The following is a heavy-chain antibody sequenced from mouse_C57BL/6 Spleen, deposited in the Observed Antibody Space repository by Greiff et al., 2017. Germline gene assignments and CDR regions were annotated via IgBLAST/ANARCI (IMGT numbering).Heavy chain of an antibody. Sequence: QVQLQQSGAELVRPGASVTLSCKASGYTFTAYEMHWVQQTPVHGLEWIGAIDPETGGPAYNQKFKGQAILTADKSSSTAYMELRSLTSGDSAVYCCTRMVTTGYWGQGTTLTVAS. J-gene: IGHJ2*01. CDR1: GYTFTAYE. CDR3: TRMVTTGY. D-gene: IGHD2-2*01. V-gene: IGHV1-15*01. CDR2: IDPETGGP.